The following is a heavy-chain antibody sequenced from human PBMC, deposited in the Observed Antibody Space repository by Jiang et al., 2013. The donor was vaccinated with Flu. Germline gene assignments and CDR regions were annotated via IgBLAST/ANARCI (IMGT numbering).Heavy chain of an antibody. CDR1: GGSVSSYF. J-gene: IGHJ5*02. Sequence: GLVKPSETLSLTCAVSGGSVSSYFWSWIRQPAGKGLEWIGRIYTSGSTKYNASLKSRVIMSVDTSKNQLSLKVTSVTAADTAVYYCARDSGGGGFDPWGQGTLVTVSS. CDR2: IYTSGST. D-gene: IGHD3-16*01. V-gene: IGHV4-4*07. CDR3: ARDSGGGGFDP.